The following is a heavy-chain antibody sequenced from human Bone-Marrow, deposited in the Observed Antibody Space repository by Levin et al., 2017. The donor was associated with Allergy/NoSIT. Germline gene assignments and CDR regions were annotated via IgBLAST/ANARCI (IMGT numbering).Heavy chain of an antibody. CDR1: GYTFSSYR. D-gene: IGHD4-17*01. V-gene: IGHV5-51*01. CDR2: IYPRDSEI. J-gene: IGHJ6*02. CDR3: VRLNVGDYVPHYYYGMDV. Sequence: GESLKISCQGSGYTFSSYRIGWLRQMPGKGLEWMAIIYPRDSEISYSPSVQGRVTISTDKSISTAYLQWGSLKASDTATYYCVRLNVGDYVPHYYYGMDVWGQGTTVTVSS.